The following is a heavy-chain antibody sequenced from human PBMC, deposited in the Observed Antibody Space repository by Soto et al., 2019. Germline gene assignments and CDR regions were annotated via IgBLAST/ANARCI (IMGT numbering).Heavy chain of an antibody. CDR2: ISGSGSST. CDR3: AKVGRGKSSYIDY. CDR1: GFTFSSYA. J-gene: IGHJ4*02. Sequence: GGSLRLSCAASGFTFSSYAMSWVRQAPGKGLEWVSAISGSGSSTYYADSVKGRFTIYRANSKNTLYMKMNSLRAEDTAEYSSAKVGRGKSSYIDYWGQGTLVTVSS. D-gene: IGHD3-16*01. V-gene: IGHV3-23*01.